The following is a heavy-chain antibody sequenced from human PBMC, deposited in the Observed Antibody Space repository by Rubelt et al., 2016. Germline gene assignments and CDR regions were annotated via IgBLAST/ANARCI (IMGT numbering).Heavy chain of an antibody. J-gene: IGHJ5*02. Sequence: QVQLQQWGAGLLKPSETLSLTCAVYGGSFSGYYWGWIRQPPGKGLAWIGTFSYSVATHYNPSLKSRVTISVDTSRNQFSLNLKSVTAEDTAVYYCARRAKISACWFDPWGQGTLVTVSS. CDR1: GGSFSGYY. CDR2: FSYSVAT. V-gene: IGHV4-34*01. CDR3: ARRAKISACWFDP.